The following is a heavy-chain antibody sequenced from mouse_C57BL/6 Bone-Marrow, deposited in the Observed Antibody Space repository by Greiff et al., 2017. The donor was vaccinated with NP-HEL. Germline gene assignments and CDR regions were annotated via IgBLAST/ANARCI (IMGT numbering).Heavy chain of an antibody. J-gene: IGHJ3*01. D-gene: IGHD2-5*01. CDR2: ISYDGSN. CDR1: GYSITSGYY. CDR3: ARAPYYSNYAWFAY. Sequence: EVHLVESGPGLVKPSQSLSLTCSVTGYSITSGYYWNWIRQFPGNKLEWMGYISYDGSNNYNPSLKNRISITRDTSKNQFFLKLNSVTTEDTATYYCARAPYYSNYAWFAYWGQGTLVTVSA. V-gene: IGHV3-6*01.